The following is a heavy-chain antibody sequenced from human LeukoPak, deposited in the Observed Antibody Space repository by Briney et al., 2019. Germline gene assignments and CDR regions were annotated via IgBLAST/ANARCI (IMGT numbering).Heavy chain of an antibody. D-gene: IGHD3/OR15-3a*01. J-gene: IGHJ4*02. Sequence: GGSLRLSCVASGFTLSNYWMDWVRQAPGKGLVWLSRINSDGRSTNYADSVKGRFTISRDNAKNTLHLQMNSLRAEDTAVYYCARNTYHFSTGPYFDSWGQGTLVTVSS. CDR2: INSDGRST. CDR3: ARNTYHFSTGPYFDS. V-gene: IGHV3-74*01. CDR1: GFTLSNYW.